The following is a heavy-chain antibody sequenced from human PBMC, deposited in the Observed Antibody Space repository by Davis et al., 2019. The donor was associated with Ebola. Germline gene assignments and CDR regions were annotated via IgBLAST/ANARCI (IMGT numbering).Heavy chain of an antibody. CDR1: GYSFTSYW. Sequence: GESLKISCKGSGYSFTSYWIAWVRQMPGKGLEWMGIIYPGDSDTRYSPSFQGQVTISADKSISTAYLQWSSLKASDTAIYYCAKQDYGGRSWSYFDLWGRGTLLTVSS. V-gene: IGHV5-51*01. D-gene: IGHD4-23*01. CDR3: AKQDYGGRSWSYFDL. J-gene: IGHJ2*01. CDR2: IYPGDSDT.